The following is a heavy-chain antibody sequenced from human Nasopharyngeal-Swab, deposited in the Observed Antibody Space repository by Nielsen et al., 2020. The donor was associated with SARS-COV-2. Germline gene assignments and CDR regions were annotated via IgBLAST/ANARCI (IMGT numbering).Heavy chain of an antibody. D-gene: IGHD6-19*01. V-gene: IGHV3-30*18. Sequence: GESLKISCAASAFTFSSYGMHWVRQAPGKGLEWVAVISYDGSNKYYADSVKGRFTISRDNSKNTLYLQMNSLRAEDTAVYYCAKLGIAVAGSDYWGQGTLVTVSS. CDR2: ISYDGSNK. CDR3: AKLGIAVAGSDY. J-gene: IGHJ4*02. CDR1: AFTFSSYG.